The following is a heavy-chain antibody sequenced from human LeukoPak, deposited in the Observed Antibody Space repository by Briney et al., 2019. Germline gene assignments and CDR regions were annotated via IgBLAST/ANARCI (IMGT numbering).Heavy chain of an antibody. J-gene: IGHJ4*02. CDR2: IYHSGIT. CDR1: GYSIRSGYY. D-gene: IGHD6-19*01. V-gene: IGHV4-38-2*02. CDR3: ASTEQWLDSFDY. Sequence: PSETLSLTCTVSGYSIRSGYYWGWIRQPPRKGLEWIGSIYHSGITYYNPSLKSRVTISVDTSKNQFSLKLSSVTAADTAVYYCASTEQWLDSFDYWGQGTLVTVSS.